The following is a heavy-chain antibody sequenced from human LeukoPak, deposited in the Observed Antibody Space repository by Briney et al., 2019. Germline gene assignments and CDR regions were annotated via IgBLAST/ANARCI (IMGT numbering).Heavy chain of an antibody. Sequence: SETLSLPCTVSGGSISSYYWSWIRQPPGKGLEWIGYIYYSGSTNYNPSLKSRVTISVDTSKNQFSLKLSSVTAADTAVYYCARVRAYGDYVWIDYWGQGTLVTVSS. CDR1: GGSISSYY. J-gene: IGHJ4*02. CDR3: ARVRAYGDYVWIDY. D-gene: IGHD4-17*01. V-gene: IGHV4-59*01. CDR2: IYYSGST.